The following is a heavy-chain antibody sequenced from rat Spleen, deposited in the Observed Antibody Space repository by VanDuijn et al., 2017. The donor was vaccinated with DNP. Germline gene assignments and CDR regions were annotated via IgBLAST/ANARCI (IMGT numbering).Heavy chain of an antibody. J-gene: IGHJ2*01. Sequence: EVQLVESGGGLVQPGRSLKLSCAASGFSFSDSYMAWVRQAPKKGLEWVATITASSGTTYYRDSVKGRFTISTDSAKNTLYLQMDSLRSEDTATYYCARPDYWGQGVMVTVSS. V-gene: IGHV5-25*01. CDR2: ITASSGTT. CDR3: ARPDY. CDR1: GFSFSDSY.